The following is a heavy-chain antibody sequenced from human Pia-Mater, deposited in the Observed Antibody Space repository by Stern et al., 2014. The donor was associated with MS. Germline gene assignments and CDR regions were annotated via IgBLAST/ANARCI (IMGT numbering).Heavy chain of an antibody. CDR1: ELTFSAYS. CDR2: IISSGGVT. Sequence: EDQLVESGGGLVQPGGSLRLSCAASELTFSAYSMTWVRQAPEKGLEWVATIISSGGVTYYADSVKGRFTISRDNSKNTLILQMKSLRAEDTAVYFCAKVAYSGNALDYWGQGTLVIVSS. D-gene: IGHD4-23*01. J-gene: IGHJ4*02. CDR3: AKVAYSGNALDY. V-gene: IGHV3-23*04.